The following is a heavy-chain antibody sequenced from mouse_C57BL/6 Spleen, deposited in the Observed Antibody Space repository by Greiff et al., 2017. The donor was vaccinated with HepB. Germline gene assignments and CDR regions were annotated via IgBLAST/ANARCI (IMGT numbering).Heavy chain of an antibody. CDR3: ARTSLVGLRRGYAMVY. D-gene: IGHD2-4*01. V-gene: IGHV7-3*01. CDR2: IRNKANGYTT. CDR1: GFTFTDYY. Sequence: EVKVEESGGGLVQPGGSLSLSCAASGFTFTDYYMSWVRQPPGKALEWLGFIRNKANGYTTEYSASVKGRFTISRDNSQSILYLQMNALRAEDSATYYGARTSLVGLRRGYAMVYWGQGASVTVSS. J-gene: IGHJ4*01.